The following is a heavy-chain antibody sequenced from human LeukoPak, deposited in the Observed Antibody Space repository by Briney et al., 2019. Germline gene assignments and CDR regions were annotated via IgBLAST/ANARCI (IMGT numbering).Heavy chain of an antibody. V-gene: IGHV3-23*01. CDR3: AKGRQLWLRFADY. CDR2: ISGSGGST. D-gene: IGHD5-18*01. Sequence: GGSLRLSCAASGFTFSSYAMSWVRQAPGKGLERVSAISGSGGSTYYADSVKGRFTISRDNSKNTLYLQMNSLRAEDTAVYYCAKGRQLWLRFADYWGQGTLVTVSS. CDR1: GFTFSSYA. J-gene: IGHJ4*02.